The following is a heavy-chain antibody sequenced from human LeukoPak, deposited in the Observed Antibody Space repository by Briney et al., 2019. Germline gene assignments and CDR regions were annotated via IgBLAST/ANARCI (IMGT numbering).Heavy chain of an antibody. D-gene: IGHD4-17*01. Sequence: ASVKVSCKASGYIFTGYYMHWVRQAPGQGLELMGWINPNSRVTNYAQKFQGRVTMTRDTSISTAYMELSRLRSDDTAVYYCARAWGTTVTTFFDYWGQGTLVTVSS. V-gene: IGHV1-2*02. CDR3: ARAWGTTVTTFFDY. CDR1: GYIFTGYY. J-gene: IGHJ4*02. CDR2: INPNSRVT.